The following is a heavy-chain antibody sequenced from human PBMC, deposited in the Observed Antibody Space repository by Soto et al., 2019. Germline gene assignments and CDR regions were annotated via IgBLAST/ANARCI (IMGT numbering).Heavy chain of an antibody. CDR1: GFTFSSYA. Sequence: PGWSLRLSCAASGFTFSSYAMSWVRQAPGKGLEWVSAISGSGDSTYYADSVRGRFTISRDNSKNTLFLQMNSLKADDTAVYYCAIPTGIEVTGPDYWGRGTLVTVSS. CDR2: ISGSGDST. J-gene: IGHJ4*02. D-gene: IGHD6-19*01. V-gene: IGHV3-23*01. CDR3: AIPTGIEVTGPDY.